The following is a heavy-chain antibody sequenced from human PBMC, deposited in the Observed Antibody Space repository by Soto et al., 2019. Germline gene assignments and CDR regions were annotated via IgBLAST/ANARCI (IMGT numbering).Heavy chain of an antibody. CDR1: GGSISSGDYY. CDR3: ARSYGSGSYYPPVIDY. CDR2: IYYSGST. D-gene: IGHD3-10*01. V-gene: IGHV4-30-4*01. J-gene: IGHJ4*02. Sequence: QVQLQESGPGLVKPSQTLSLTCTVSGGSISSGDYYWSWIRQPPGKGLEWIGYIYYSGSTYYNPSLKSRVTISVDTSKNQFSLKRSSVTAADTAVYYCARSYGSGSYYPPVIDYWGQGTLVTVSS.